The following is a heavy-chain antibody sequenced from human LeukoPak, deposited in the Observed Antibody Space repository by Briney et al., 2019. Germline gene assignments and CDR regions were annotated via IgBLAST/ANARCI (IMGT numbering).Heavy chain of an antibody. CDR3: AKDLSSDWRLFDS. V-gene: IGHV3-23*01. Sequence: GGSLRLSCAASGFTFRSYAMSWVRQAPGKGLEWASTLASSSGGGTYYADSVKGRFTISRDSSRNTLFLQMNSLRAEDTAVYYCAKDLSSDWRLFDSWGQGTLVTVSS. CDR2: LASSSGGGT. CDR1: GFTFRSYA. D-gene: IGHD2-21*01. J-gene: IGHJ4*02.